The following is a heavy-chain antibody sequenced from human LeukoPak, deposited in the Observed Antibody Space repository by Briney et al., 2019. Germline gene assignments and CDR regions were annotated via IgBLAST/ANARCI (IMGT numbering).Heavy chain of an antibody. Sequence: SETLSLTCAVYGGSFSGYYWSWIRQPPGKGLEWIGEINHSGSTNYNPSLKSRVTISVDTSKNQFSLKLSSGAAADTAVYYCARGPARIAAAAYWGQGTMVTVSS. V-gene: IGHV4-34*01. CDR1: GGSFSGYY. CDR2: INHSGST. J-gene: IGHJ3*01. D-gene: IGHD6-13*01. CDR3: ARGPARIAAAAY.